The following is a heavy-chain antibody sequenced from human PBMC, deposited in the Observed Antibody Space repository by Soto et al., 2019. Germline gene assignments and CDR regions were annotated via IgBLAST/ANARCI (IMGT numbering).Heavy chain of an antibody. Sequence: GASVKVSCKASGGTFSSYAISWVLQAPGQGLEWMGGITPIFGTANYAQKFQGRVTITADKSTSTAYTELSSLRSEDTAVYYCARDLGYTYYDFWEPYYYYGMDVWGQGTTVTV. D-gene: IGHD3-3*01. CDR1: GGTFSSYA. V-gene: IGHV1-69*06. J-gene: IGHJ6*02. CDR3: ARDLGYTYYDFWEPYYYYGMDV. CDR2: ITPIFGTA.